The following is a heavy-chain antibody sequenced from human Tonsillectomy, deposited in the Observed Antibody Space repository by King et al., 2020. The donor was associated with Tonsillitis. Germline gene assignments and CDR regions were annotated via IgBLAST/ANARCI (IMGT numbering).Heavy chain of an antibody. CDR1: GFSFSNYA. CDR2: ISGSGEST. CDR3: AKDWQFHAAFGAVVPVALYSGYDY. J-gene: IGHJ4*02. D-gene: IGHD2-2*01. Sequence: DVQLVESGGGLVQPGGSLRLSCAVSGFSFSNYAMSWVRQAPGKGLEWVSTISGSGESTFYVDSVKGRFTISRDNSKNTLYLQMDSLRAEDTAVYYCAKDWQFHAAFGAVVPVALYSGYDYWGQGPWSPSPQ. V-gene: IGHV3-23*04.